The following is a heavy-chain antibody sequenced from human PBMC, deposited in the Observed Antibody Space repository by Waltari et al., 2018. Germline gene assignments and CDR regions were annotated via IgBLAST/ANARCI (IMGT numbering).Heavy chain of an antibody. CDR3: AHRLYYYDSSGYGAFDI. V-gene: IGHV2-5*01. J-gene: IGHJ3*02. D-gene: IGHD3-22*01. CDR1: GFSLSTSGVG. Sequence: QITLKESGPTLVKPTQTLTLTCTFSGFSLSTSGVGVGWIRQPPGKALEWLALIYWNDDKRYSPSLKSRLTITKDTSKNQVVLTMTNMDPVDTATYYCAHRLYYYDSSGYGAFDIWGQGTMVTVSS. CDR2: IYWNDDK.